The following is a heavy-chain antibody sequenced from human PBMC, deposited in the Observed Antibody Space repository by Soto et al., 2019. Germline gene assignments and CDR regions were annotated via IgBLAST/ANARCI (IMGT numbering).Heavy chain of an antibody. D-gene: IGHD3-10*01. CDR3: ANGSWFDP. Sequence: EVQLLESGGGFIQPGGSLRLSCMGSGFIFHNHALTWVRQAPGKGPEWVSSISGSGGTTYYADSVKGRFTISRDNSKNTLFLELHNLTVDDSAVYYCANGSWFDPWGQGTQVNVSS. J-gene: IGHJ5*01. CDR1: GFIFHNHA. CDR2: ISGSGGTT. V-gene: IGHV3-23*01.